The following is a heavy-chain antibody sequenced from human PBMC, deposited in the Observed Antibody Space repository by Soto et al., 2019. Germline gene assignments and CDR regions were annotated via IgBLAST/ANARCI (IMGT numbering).Heavy chain of an antibody. CDR3: ARAGFGDPLDF. CDR1: GYTFTSYG. J-gene: IGHJ4*02. Sequence: QVQLVQSGAEVKKPGASVKVSCKASGYTFTSYGISWVRQAPGQGLEWLGWISAYNGNTNYAQKRQGRVTMTTDTSTSRAHMELRSLRSDDTAVYYCARAGFGDPLDFWGQGTLVTVSS. CDR2: ISAYNGNT. V-gene: IGHV1-18*01. D-gene: IGHD3-10*01.